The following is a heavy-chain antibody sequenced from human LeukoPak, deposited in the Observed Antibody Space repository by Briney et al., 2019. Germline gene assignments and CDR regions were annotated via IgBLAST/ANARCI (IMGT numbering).Heavy chain of an antibody. J-gene: IGHJ4*02. V-gene: IGHV3-74*01. CDR3: AREVCIGGSCSVFDY. D-gene: IGHD2-15*01. CDR1: GFTLSSYW. Sequence: GGSLRLSCAASGFTLSSYWMHWVRQAPGKGLVWVSRINSDGSSRTYADSVKGRFTISRDNAKNTLSLQMNSLRTEDTAVYYCAREVCIGGSCSVFDYWGQGTLVTVSS. CDR2: INSDGSSR.